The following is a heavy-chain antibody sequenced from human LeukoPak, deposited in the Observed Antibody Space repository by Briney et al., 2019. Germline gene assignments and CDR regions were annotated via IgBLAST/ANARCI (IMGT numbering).Heavy chain of an antibody. CDR3: ATGDYGDYGGN. CDR2: ISWNSGSI. CDR1: GFTFDDYA. D-gene: IGHD4-17*01. J-gene: IGHJ4*02. V-gene: IGHV3-9*01. Sequence: GGSLRLSCAASGFTFDDYAMHWVRQAPGKGLEWVSGISWNSGSIGYADSVKGRFTISRDNAKNSLYLQMNSLRAEDTALYYCATGDYGDYGGNWGQGTLVTVSS.